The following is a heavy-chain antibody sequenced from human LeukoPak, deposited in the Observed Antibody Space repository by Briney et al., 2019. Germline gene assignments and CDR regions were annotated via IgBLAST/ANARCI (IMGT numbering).Heavy chain of an antibody. V-gene: IGHV3-23*01. CDR1: GFIFRNYA. D-gene: IGHD3-9*01. Sequence: GGSLRLSCAASGFIFRNYAMSWVRQAPGKGLEWVSVISCSGDSTYYADSVKGRFTISRDNSKNTLYEEMNTLRAEDTAVYYCAKWEDCDSVTGYYVSDFWGQGTLVTVSS. J-gene: IGHJ4*02. CDR2: ISCSGDST. CDR3: AKWEDCDSVTGYYVSDF.